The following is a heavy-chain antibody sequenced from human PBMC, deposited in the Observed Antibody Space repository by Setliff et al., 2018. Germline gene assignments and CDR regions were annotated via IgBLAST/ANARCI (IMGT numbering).Heavy chain of an antibody. CDR1: GYSISSGYY. CDR2: IYHSGST. Sequence: PSETLSLTCAVSGYSISSGYYWGWIRQPPGKGLEWIGSIYHSGSTYYNPSLKSRVTISVDTSKNQFSLKLSSVTAADTAVYYCARDHGRITMVRGVLWGQGTLVTVYS. J-gene: IGHJ4*02. D-gene: IGHD3-10*01. CDR3: ARDHGRITMVRGVL. V-gene: IGHV4-38-2*02.